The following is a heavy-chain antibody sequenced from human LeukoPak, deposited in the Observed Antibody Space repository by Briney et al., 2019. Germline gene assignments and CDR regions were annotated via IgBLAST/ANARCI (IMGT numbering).Heavy chain of an antibody. J-gene: IGHJ4*02. D-gene: IGHD2-2*03. CDR2: ISSSGSTI. CDR3: ARDGVGIVVVPAAIYPDY. V-gene: IGHV3-11*01. CDR1: GFTFSDYY. Sequence: GGSLRLSCAASGFTFSDYYMSWIRQAPGKGLEWVSYISSSGSTIYYADSVKGRFTISRDNAKNSLYLQMNSLRAEDTAVYYCARDGVGIVVVPAAIYPDYWGQGTLVTVSS.